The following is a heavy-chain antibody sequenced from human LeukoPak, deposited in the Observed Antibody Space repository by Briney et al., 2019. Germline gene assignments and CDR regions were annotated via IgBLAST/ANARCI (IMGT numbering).Heavy chain of an antibody. CDR2: ISWNSGSI. CDR3: AKDMQYQLLLGWFDP. Sequence: PGGSLRLSCAASGFPFDDYAMHWVRQAPGKGLAWVSGISWNSGSIVYADSVKGRFTISRDNAKNSLYLQMNSLRAEDTALYYCAKDMQYQLLLGWFDPWGQGTLVTVSS. CDR1: GFPFDDYA. D-gene: IGHD2-2*01. V-gene: IGHV3-9*01. J-gene: IGHJ5*02.